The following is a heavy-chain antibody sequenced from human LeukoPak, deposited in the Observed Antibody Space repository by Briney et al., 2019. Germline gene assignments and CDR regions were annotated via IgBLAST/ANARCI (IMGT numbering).Heavy chain of an antibody. D-gene: IGHD3-10*01. J-gene: IGHJ4*02. CDR2: IKSKTDGGTT. CDR3: AKDPLSGYYGSGCFDY. Sequence: PGGSLRLSCAASGFTFSNAWMSWVRQAPGKGLEWVGRIKSKTDGGTTDYAAPVKGRFTISRDNSKNTLYLQMNSPRAEDTAVYYCAKDPLSGYYGSGCFDYWGQGTLVTVSS. CDR1: GFTFSNAW. V-gene: IGHV3-15*01.